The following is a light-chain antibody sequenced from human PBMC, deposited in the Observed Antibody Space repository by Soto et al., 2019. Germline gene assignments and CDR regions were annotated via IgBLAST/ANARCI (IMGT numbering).Light chain of an antibody. CDR3: AAWDDSLNGRV. J-gene: IGLJ2*01. CDR2: YDN. Sequence: QSVLTQPPSMSEAPRQRVTISCSGSSSNIGNNVVNWYQQLPGKAPKLLIYYDNLKPSGVSDRFSGSKSGTSASLAISGLQSEDEADYYCAAWDDSLNGRVFGGGTQPTVL. V-gene: IGLV1-36*01. CDR1: SSNIGNNV.